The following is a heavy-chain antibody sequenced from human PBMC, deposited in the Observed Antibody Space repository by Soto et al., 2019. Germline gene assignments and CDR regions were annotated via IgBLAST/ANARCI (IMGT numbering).Heavy chain of an antibody. V-gene: IGHV3-74*01. Sequence: PGGSLRLSCAASGFTFSSYWMHWVRQAPGKGLVWVSRINSDGSSTSYADSVKGRFTISRDNAKNTLYLQMNSLRAEDTAVYYCARLGAITVTPLFSYYSYGMDVWGQGTTVTVSS. J-gene: IGHJ6*02. CDR2: INSDGSST. D-gene: IGHD4-4*01. CDR3: ARLGAITVTPLFSYYSYGMDV. CDR1: GFTFSSYW.